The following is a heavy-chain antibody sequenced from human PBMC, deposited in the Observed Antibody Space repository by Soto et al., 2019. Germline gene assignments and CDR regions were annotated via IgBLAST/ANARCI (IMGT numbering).Heavy chain of an antibody. Sequence: SVKVSCKASGYTFTSYGISWVRQAPGQGLEWMGWISAYNGNTNYAQKLQGRVTMTTDTSTSTAYMELRSLRSDDTAVYYCARDHNYDFWSGYSTGYYYGMDVWGQGTTVTVSS. D-gene: IGHD3-3*01. V-gene: IGHV1-18*01. CDR3: ARDHNYDFWSGYSTGYYYGMDV. CDR1: GYTFTSYG. CDR2: ISAYNGNT. J-gene: IGHJ6*02.